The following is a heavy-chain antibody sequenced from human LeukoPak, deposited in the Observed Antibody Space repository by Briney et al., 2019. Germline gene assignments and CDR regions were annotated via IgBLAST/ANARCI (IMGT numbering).Heavy chain of an antibody. V-gene: IGHV3-66*02. D-gene: IGHD3-10*01. Sequence: RGSLRLSCAASGFSVSSNYMNWVRRAPGKGLEWVSVIYSGGSTYYADSVKGRFTISRDNSKNTLYLQMNSLRAEDTAVYYCARDRRGWFGELYYWGQGTLVTVSS. CDR3: ARDRRGWFGELYY. J-gene: IGHJ4*02. CDR2: IYSGGST. CDR1: GFSVSSNY.